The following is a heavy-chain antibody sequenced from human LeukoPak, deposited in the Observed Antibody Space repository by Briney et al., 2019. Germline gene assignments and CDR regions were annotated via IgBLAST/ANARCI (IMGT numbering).Heavy chain of an antibody. CDR2: INAGNGNT. D-gene: IGHD6-19*01. J-gene: IGHJ3*02. CDR1: GGTFSSYA. Sequence: ASVKVSCKASGGTFSSYAISWVRQAPGQRLEWMGWINAGNGNTKYSQKFQGRVTITRDTSASTAYMELSSLRSEDTAVYYCAREASSGWPPEARGAFDIWGQGTMVTVSS. CDR3: AREASSGWPPEARGAFDI. V-gene: IGHV1-3*01.